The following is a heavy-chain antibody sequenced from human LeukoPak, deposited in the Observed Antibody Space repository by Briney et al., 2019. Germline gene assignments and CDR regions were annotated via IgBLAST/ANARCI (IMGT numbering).Heavy chain of an antibody. V-gene: IGHV4-59*01. CDR2: IYYSGST. D-gene: IGHD3-3*01. J-gene: IGHJ4*02. CDR3: AIGRITIFGVVDY. Sequence: SETLSLTCTVSGGSISSYYWSWIRQPPGKGLEWIGYIYYSGSTSYNPSLKSRVTISVDTSKNQFSLKLSSVTAADTAVYYCAIGRITIFGVVDYWGPGTLVTVSS. CDR1: GGSISSYY.